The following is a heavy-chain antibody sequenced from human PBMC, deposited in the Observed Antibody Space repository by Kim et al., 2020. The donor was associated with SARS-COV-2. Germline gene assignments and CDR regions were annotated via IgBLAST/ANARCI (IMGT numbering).Heavy chain of an antibody. CDR2: ISYDGSNK. Sequence: GGSLRLSCAASGFTFSSYAMHWVRQAPGKGLEWVAVISYDGSNKYYADSVKGRFTISRDNSKNTLYLQMNSLRAEDTAVYYCARGYDSSGYYLFSDYYYGMDVWGQGTTVTVSS. J-gene: IGHJ6*02. V-gene: IGHV3-30-3*01. CDR1: GFTFSSYA. CDR3: ARGYDSSGYYLFSDYYYGMDV. D-gene: IGHD3-22*01.